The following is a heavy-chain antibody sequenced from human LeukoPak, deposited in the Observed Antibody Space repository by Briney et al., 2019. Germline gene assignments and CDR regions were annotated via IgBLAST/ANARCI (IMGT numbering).Heavy chain of an antibody. CDR3: TREVSGTGADY. V-gene: IGHV4-59*11. D-gene: IGHD3-10*01. CDR2: IYYSGNT. J-gene: IGHJ4*02. Sequence: PSETLSLTCSVSGGSISSHHWGWIRQPPGKGLEWIGYIYYSGNTNYNPSLKSRVTISVDTSKNQFSLRLSSVTAADTAVYYCTREVSGTGADYWGQGTLVTVSS. CDR1: GGSISSHH.